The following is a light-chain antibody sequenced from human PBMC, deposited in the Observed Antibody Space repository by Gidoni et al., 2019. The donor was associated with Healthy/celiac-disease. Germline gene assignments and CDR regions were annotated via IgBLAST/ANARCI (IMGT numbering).Light chain of an antibody. V-gene: IGKV3-20*01. CDR2: GAS. CDR3: QQYGSSPALT. Sequence: EMVLTQSPGTLSLSPGERATLPCSASQSVSSSYLAWYQQKPGQAPRLLIYGASSRATGIPDRFSGSGSGADFTLTISRLEPEDFAVYYCQQYGSSPALTFGGGTKVEIK. CDR1: QSVSSSY. J-gene: IGKJ4*01.